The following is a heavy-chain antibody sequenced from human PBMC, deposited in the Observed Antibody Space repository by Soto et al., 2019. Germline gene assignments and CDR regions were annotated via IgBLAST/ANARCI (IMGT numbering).Heavy chain of an antibody. J-gene: IGHJ3*02. Sequence: ETLSLTCTVSGGSISSSSYYWGWIRQPPGKGLEWIGSIYYSGSTYYNPSLKSRVTISVDTSKNQFSLKLSSVTAADTAVYYCARREVVVVPAAIDAFDIWGQGTMVTVSS. CDR1: GGSISSSSYY. CDR3: ARREVVVVPAAIDAFDI. CDR2: IYYSGST. D-gene: IGHD2-2*01. V-gene: IGHV4-39*01.